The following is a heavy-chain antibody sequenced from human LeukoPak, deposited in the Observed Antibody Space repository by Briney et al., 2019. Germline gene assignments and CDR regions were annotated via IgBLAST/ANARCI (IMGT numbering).Heavy chain of an antibody. Sequence: PSGTLSLTCTVSGGSISSGDYYWSWIRQPPGKGLEGIGYIYYSGSTYYNPSLKSRVTISVDTSKNQFSLKLSSVTAADTAVYYCARAIVVVITNWFDPWGQGTLVTVSS. CDR1: GGSISSGDYY. CDR2: IYYSGST. J-gene: IGHJ5*02. V-gene: IGHV4-30-4*01. CDR3: ARAIVVVITNWFDP. D-gene: IGHD3-22*01.